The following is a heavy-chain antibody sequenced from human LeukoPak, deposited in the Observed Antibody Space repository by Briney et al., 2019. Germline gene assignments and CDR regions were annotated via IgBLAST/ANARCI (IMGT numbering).Heavy chain of an antibody. D-gene: IGHD2-2*01. CDR2: IYHSGST. Sequence: SETLSLTCAVSVYSISGDYYWGWIRQPPGKGLEWIGNIYHSGSTYYSPSLKSRVTISVDTSKNQFSLKLSSVTAADTAVYYCARLDRSSTSCYGGYNWFDPWGQGTLVTVSS. J-gene: IGHJ5*02. CDR1: VYSISGDYY. V-gene: IGHV4-38-2*01. CDR3: ARLDRSSTSCYGGYNWFDP.